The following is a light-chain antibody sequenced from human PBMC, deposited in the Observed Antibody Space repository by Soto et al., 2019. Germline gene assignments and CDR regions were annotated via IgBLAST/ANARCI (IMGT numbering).Light chain of an antibody. J-gene: IGKJ1*01. V-gene: IGKV1-6*01. Sequence: AIQMTQSPSSLSASVGDRVTITCRASQGIRNDLGWYQQKPGKAPKLLISATSSLQGGVPSRFSGSGAGADFTLTISSLQPEDFATYYCLHDYNYPRTFGQGTKVEIK. CDR3: LHDYNYPRT. CDR2: ATS. CDR1: QGIRND.